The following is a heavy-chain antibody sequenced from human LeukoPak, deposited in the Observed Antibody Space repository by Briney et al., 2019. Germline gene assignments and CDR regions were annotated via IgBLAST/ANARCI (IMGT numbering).Heavy chain of an antibody. Sequence: PSQTLSLTCAVSGGSISSGGYSWSWIRQPPGKGLEWIGYIYHSGSTYYNPSLKSRVTISVDTSKNQFSLKLSSVTAADTAVYYCARGLSYDSSGYELDYWGQGTLVTVSS. V-gene: IGHV4-30-2*01. D-gene: IGHD3-22*01. CDR1: GGSISSGGYS. CDR3: ARGLSYDSSGYELDY. J-gene: IGHJ4*02. CDR2: IYHSGST.